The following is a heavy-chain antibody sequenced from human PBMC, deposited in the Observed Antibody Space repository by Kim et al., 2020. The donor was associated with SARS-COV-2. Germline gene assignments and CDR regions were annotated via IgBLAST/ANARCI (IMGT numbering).Heavy chain of an antibody. D-gene: IGHD2-2*01. CDR2: VNWDGRAT. CDR3: TRSEGSTGCSPGY. V-gene: IGHV3-43*01. J-gene: IGHJ4*02. Sequence: GGSLRLSCVASGFKFDEFTMHWARQAPGKGLEWVALVNWDGRATYYADSVKGRFTISRDNNKKSVDLQMNSLRSEDTAFYYCTRSEGSTGCSPGYWGQGTLLTV. CDR1: GFKFDEFT.